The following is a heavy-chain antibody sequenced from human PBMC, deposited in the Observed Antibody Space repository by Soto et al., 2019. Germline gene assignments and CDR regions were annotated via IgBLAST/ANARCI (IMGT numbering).Heavy chain of an antibody. D-gene: IGHD6-19*01. Sequence: GASVKVSCKASGYTFTSHGISWVRQAPGQGLEWMGWISTYNGDTKYTQKLQGRVTMTRDTSTSTAYMEERSLTSDDTAVYYCARSQWPRVFDYWGQGILVTVSS. CDR1: GYTFTSHG. J-gene: IGHJ4*02. V-gene: IGHV1-18*04. CDR3: ARSQWPRVFDY. CDR2: ISTYNGDT.